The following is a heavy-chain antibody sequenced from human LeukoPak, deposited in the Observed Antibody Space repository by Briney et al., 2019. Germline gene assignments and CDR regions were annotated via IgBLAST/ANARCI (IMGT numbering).Heavy chain of an antibody. CDR2: IYTSGST. CDR1: AGSISSGSYY. Sequence: SQTLSLTCTVSAGSISSGSYYWSWIRQPAGKGLEWIGCIYTSGSTNYNPSLKSRVTISVDTSKNQFSLKLSSVTAADTAVYYCARLSDYVWGSYRYTGPLYYMDVWGKGTTVTVSS. V-gene: IGHV4-61*02. J-gene: IGHJ6*03. CDR3: ARLSDYVWGSYRYTGPLYYMDV. D-gene: IGHD3-16*02.